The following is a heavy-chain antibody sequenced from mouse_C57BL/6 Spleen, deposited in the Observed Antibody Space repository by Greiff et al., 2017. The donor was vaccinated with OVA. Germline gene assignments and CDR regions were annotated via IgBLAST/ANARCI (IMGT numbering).Heavy chain of an antibody. J-gene: IGHJ1*03. D-gene: IGHD1-2*01. CDR3: AKAATAARYWYFDV. CDR2: IWGDGST. CDR1: GFSLTSYC. Sequence: QVQLKESGPGLVAPSPRLSITCTVSGFSLTSYCVSWVRQPPGKGLEWLGVIWGDGSTNDHSALISSLSISKDNAKIQVFLKVNSLQTDDTATYYCAKAATAARYWYFDVWGTGTTVTVSS. V-gene: IGHV2-3*01.